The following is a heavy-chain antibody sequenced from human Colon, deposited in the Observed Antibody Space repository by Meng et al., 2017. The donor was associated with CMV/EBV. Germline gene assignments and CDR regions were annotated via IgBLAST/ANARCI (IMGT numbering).Heavy chain of an antibody. J-gene: IGHJ5*02. Sequence: SGCTFSSYSMNWVRQAPGKGLQWVSSITSHSDYQYYADSVRGRFTISRDNANSSLFLQMNSLRADDTAVYYCARHSIAAAGLRAFDPWGQGTLVTVSS. CDR3: ARHSIAAAGLRAFDP. CDR2: ITSHSDYQ. D-gene: IGHD6-25*01. CDR1: GCTFSSYS. V-gene: IGHV3-21*01.